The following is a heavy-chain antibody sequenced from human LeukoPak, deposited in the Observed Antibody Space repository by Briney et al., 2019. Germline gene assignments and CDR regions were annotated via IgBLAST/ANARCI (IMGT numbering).Heavy chain of an antibody. CDR3: ARDYGGNSGWFDP. J-gene: IGHJ5*02. V-gene: IGHV1-8*03. D-gene: IGHD4-23*01. CDR1: GYTFTSYD. CDR2: MNPNSGNT. Sequence: ASVKVSCTASGYTFTSYDINWVRQATGQGLEWMGWMNPNSGNTGYAQKFQGRVTLTRDTSISTAYMELSSLRSEDTAVYYCARDYGGNSGWFDPWGQGTLVTVSS.